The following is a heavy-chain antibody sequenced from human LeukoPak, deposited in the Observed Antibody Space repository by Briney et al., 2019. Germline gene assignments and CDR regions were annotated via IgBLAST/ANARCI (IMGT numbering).Heavy chain of an antibody. CDR2: ISSSSSYI. J-gene: IGHJ4*02. CDR1: GFTFSSYA. V-gene: IGHV3-21*01. D-gene: IGHD1-1*01. CDR3: ARDHPNWNDLGDYFDY. Sequence: PGGSLRLSCAASGFTFSSYAMSWVRQAPGKGLEWVSSISSSSSYIYYADSVKGRFTISRDNAKNSLYLQMNSLRAEDTAVYYCARDHPNWNDLGDYFDYWGQGTLVTVSS.